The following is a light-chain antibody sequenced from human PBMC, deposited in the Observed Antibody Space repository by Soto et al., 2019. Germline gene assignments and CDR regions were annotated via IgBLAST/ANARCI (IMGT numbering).Light chain of an antibody. CDR3: TSYTSASTLV. J-gene: IGLJ2*01. V-gene: IGLV2-14*01. Sequence: QPVLTQPASVSGSPGQSITISCTGTSDDIGANNYVSWYQHHPGKAPKILIYEAANLPSGISHRFSGSKSGNTASLTISGLQAEDEDDYCCTSYTSASTLVFGGGTKLTVL. CDR1: SDDIGANNY. CDR2: EAA.